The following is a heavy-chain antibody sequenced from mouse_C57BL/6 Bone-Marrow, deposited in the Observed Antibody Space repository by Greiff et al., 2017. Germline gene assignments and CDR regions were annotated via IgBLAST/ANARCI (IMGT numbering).Heavy chain of an antibody. Sequence: VQLQQPGAELVRPGASVTLSCKASGYTFTGYEMHWVKQTPGHGLEWIGAIDPESGGTAYNEKFKGKATLTADKSSSTAYMELSSLTSEDSAVYYCTRWDYYGSFYLDFGGWGTGATVTV. CDR3: TRWDYYGSFYLDFGG. V-gene: IGHV1-15*01. J-gene: IGHJ1*03. D-gene: IGHD1-1*01. CDR2: IDPESGGT. CDR1: GYTFTGYE.